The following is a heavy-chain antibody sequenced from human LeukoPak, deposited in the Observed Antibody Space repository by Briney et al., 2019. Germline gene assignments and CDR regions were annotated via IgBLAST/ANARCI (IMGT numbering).Heavy chain of an antibody. CDR1: GFTFSDYY. CDR2: ISGSGSVT. Sequence: GGSLRLYCATSGFTFSDYYLNWIRQAPGKGLEWVACISGSGSVTYYADSVKGRFTISRDNAARSLFLQMNSLRAEDTAVYYCATVTPPRYFPWGRSTLVTVSS. CDR3: ATVTPPRYFP. J-gene: IGHJ2*01. V-gene: IGHV3-11*04. D-gene: IGHD3-9*01.